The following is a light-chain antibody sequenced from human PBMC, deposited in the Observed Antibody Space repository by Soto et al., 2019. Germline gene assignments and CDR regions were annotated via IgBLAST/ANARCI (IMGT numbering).Light chain of an antibody. Sequence: DIQMTQSPYTLSASVGDRVTITCRASQGISTWLAWYQQKPGKAPNLLIYKASRLESGVPSRFSGSGSETEFTLTISGLQPGDSATYYCQQYNSYSRTFGQGTKVDIK. CDR3: QQYNSYSRT. J-gene: IGKJ1*01. CDR1: QGISTW. CDR2: KAS. V-gene: IGKV1-5*03.